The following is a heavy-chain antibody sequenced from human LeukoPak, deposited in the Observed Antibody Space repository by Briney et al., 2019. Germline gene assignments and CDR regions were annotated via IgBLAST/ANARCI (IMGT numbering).Heavy chain of an antibody. J-gene: IGHJ4*02. CDR3: TRDQTPYY. V-gene: IGHV3-49*04. Sequence: SLRLSWTASGFTFGDYAMTWVRQAAGKGLEWVGFIRSNLYGGTPEYAASVKGRFTISSDDSNSIAYLEMDSLKTDDTAVYYCTRDQTPYYWGQGTLVTVSS. CDR2: IRSNLYGGTP. CDR1: GFTFGDYA.